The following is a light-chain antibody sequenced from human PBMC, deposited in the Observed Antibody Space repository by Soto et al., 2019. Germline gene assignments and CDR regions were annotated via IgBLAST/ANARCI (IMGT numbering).Light chain of an antibody. CDR3: QQANSYPLT. CDR2: AAS. J-gene: IGKJ4*01. Sequence: DIQMTQSPSSVSASVGDRVTITCRASQGISSWLAWYQQKPGKAPKLLIYAASSLPSGVPSRFSGSGSGTDFSPTTSSLQHADYATYYYQQANSYPLTFGGGTKVEIK. CDR1: QGISSW. V-gene: IGKV1-12*01.